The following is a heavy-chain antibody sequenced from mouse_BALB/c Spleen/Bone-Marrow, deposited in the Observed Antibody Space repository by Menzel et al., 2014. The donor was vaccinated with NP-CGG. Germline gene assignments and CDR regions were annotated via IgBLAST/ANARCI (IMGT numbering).Heavy chain of an antibody. Sequence: VQLQQSGAELVKPGASVKLSCKASGYTFTSYYMYWVKPRPGQGLEWIGEINPSNGGTSFNEKFKSKATLTVDKSSSTAYMQLSSLTSEDSAVYYCTREGDSPFAYWGQGTLVTVSA. CDR1: GYTFTSYY. V-gene: IGHV1S81*02. CDR3: TREGDSPFAY. CDR2: INPSNGGT. J-gene: IGHJ3*01. D-gene: IGHD2-13*01.